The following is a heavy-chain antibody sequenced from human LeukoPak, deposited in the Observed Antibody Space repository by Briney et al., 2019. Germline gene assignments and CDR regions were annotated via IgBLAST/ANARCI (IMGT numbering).Heavy chain of an antibody. J-gene: IGHJ4*02. CDR1: GFTFSSYG. CDR2: IWYDGSNK. Sequence: GRSLRLSCATSGFTFSSYGMHWVRQAPGKGLEWVAVIWYDGSNKYYADSVKGRFTISRDNSKNTLYLQMNSLRAEDTAVYYCARDGGIVVVPAAFFDYWGQGTLVTVSS. D-gene: IGHD2-2*01. CDR3: ARDGGIVVVPAAFFDY. V-gene: IGHV3-33*01.